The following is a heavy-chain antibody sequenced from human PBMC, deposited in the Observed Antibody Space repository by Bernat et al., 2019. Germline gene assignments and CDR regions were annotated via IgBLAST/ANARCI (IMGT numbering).Heavy chain of an antibody. V-gene: IGHV4-4*02. CDR3: VREHAALTNYRMDV. D-gene: IGHD2-8*01. Sequence: QVQLQESGPGLVRPSGTLSLTCDVSGDSISTNNWWSWVRQPPGKGLEWIGEISHSGSTNYNPSLNSRVTISVDKPKNQISLRVTSVTAADTAVYYCVREHAALTNYRMDVWGQGTTVTVSS. J-gene: IGHJ6*02. CDR2: ISHSGST. CDR1: GDSISTNNW.